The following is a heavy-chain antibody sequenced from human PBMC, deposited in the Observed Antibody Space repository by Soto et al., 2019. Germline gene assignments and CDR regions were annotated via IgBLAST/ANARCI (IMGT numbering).Heavy chain of an antibody. D-gene: IGHD1-20*01. CDR3: ARDNNFVWGA. Sequence: QVQLVQSGAAVKEPGASVRVSCKAPDTTLISHGVSWVRQAPGQGLEWMGCMSINEGFQKYAQKFQGRLTLTTDTSTNTAYMDLMNLRSDDTAMYFCARDNNFVWGAWGQGSLITVSS. J-gene: IGHJ5*02. CDR2: MSINEGFQ. V-gene: IGHV1-18*04. CDR1: DTTLISHG.